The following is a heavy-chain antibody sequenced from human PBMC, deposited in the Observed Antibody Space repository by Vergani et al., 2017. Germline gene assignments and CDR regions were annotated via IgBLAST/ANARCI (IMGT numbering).Heavy chain of an antibody. Sequence: EVQLVESGGGLVQPGGSLRLSCAASGFTFSSYWMSWVRQAPGKGLEWVANIKQDGSEKYYVDSVKGRFTISRDNAKNSLYLQMNSLRAEDPAVYYCARGYDILTGYPYYYYGMDVWGQGTTVTVSS. CDR2: IKQDGSEK. D-gene: IGHD3-9*01. CDR3: ARGYDILTGYPYYYYGMDV. V-gene: IGHV3-7*01. CDR1: GFTFSSYW. J-gene: IGHJ6*02.